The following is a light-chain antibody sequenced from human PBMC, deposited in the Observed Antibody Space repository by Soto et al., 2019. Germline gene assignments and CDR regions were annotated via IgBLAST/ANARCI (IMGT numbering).Light chain of an antibody. CDR1: QTISSW. CDR3: QHYNSYSEA. J-gene: IGKJ1*01. Sequence: IQITQSPSTLSGFVGDRGTIACRASQTISSWLAWYQQKPGKAPKLLIYKASTLKSGVPSRFSGSGSGTEFTLTISSMQPDAFANYYCQHYNSYSEAFGQGTKVDIK. CDR2: KAS. V-gene: IGKV1-5*03.